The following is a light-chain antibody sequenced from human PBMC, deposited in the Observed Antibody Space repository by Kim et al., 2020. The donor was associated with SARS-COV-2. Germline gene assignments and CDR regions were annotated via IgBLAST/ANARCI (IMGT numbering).Light chain of an antibody. Sequence: GQSNTISCTGTSSDIGGYNYVSWYQQHPGKAPKLMIYDVSKRSSGVSNRFSGSKSGNTASLTISGLQAEDEADYYCSSITSSSTGVFGGGTQLTVL. CDR3: SSITSSSTGV. CDR2: DVS. CDR1: SSDIGGYNY. J-gene: IGLJ2*01. V-gene: IGLV2-14*04.